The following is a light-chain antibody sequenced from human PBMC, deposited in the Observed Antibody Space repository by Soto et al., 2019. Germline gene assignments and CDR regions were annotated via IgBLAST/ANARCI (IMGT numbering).Light chain of an antibody. V-gene: IGKV1-5*03. CDR1: QSISYW. Sequence: DIQMTQSPSTLSASVGDRVTITCRASQSISYWLAWYQQKPGKAPNLLIYKASTLETGVPSRFSGSGSGTEFTLTINSLQPDDFATYYCQQSYSTPWTFGQGTKVEIK. CDR2: KAS. J-gene: IGKJ1*01. CDR3: QQSYSTPWT.